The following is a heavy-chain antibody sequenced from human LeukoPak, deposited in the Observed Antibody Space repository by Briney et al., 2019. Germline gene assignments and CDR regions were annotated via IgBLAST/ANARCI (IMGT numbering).Heavy chain of an antibody. V-gene: IGHV1-18*01. CDR3: ARVPFLYYDFWSGYPSGNWDGS. J-gene: IGHJ5*01. D-gene: IGHD3-3*01. CDR1: GYPFSNFG. Sequence: ASVKVSCKASGYPFSNFGISWVRQAPGQGLEWMGWISVSNGNTNYAQKVQGRVTMSTDTSTSTAYMELRSLRSDDTAVYYCARVPFLYYDFWSGYPSGNWDGSWGQGTLVTVSS. CDR2: ISVSNGNT.